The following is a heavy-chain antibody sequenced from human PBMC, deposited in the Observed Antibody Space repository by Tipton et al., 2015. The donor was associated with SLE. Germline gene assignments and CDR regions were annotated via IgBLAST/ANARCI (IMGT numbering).Heavy chain of an antibody. CDR1: GSSLPSGNNF. J-gene: IGHJ1*01. CDR3: ASRVADRRGDEFVLH. V-gene: IGHV4-39*01. D-gene: IGHD2-21*02. Sequence: TLSLTCTVSGSSLPSGNNFWGSVRPPPGEWLGWVGNIFFSGNTYYNTSLNSRVTLSVDMSKNQLSLKLSSVTAADTAIYYCASRVADRRGDEFVLHWGQGTLVTVSS. CDR2: IFFSGNT.